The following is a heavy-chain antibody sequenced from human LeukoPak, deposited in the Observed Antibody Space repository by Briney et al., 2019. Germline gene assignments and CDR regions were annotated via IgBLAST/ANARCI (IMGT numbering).Heavy chain of an antibody. D-gene: IGHD3-22*01. CDR2: IYRSGST. CDR3: ARHADYYESTSYFWDY. J-gene: IGHJ4*02. V-gene: IGHV4-38-2*02. Sequence: SETLSLTCTVSRYSISSGYYWGWIRQPPGQGLEWIGSIYRSGSTYYNSSLKSRVTISVDTSKNQFSLKLSSVTAADTAVYYCARHADYYESTSYFWDYWGQGALVTVSS. CDR1: RYSISSGYY.